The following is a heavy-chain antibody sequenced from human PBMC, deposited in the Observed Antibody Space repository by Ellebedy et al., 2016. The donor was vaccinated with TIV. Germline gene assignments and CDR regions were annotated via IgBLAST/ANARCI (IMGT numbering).Heavy chain of an antibody. Sequence: ASVKVSCKASGYTITGNYVHWVRQAPGQGLEWMGWINPNSGGTKYARKFQGWVTMTRDTSISTAYMELSRLRSDDTAVYYCARDGVRGSKNAFDIWGQGTMVTVSS. CDR2: INPNSGGT. J-gene: IGHJ3*02. CDR1: GYTITGNY. D-gene: IGHD2-2*01. CDR3: ARDGVRGSKNAFDI. V-gene: IGHV1-2*04.